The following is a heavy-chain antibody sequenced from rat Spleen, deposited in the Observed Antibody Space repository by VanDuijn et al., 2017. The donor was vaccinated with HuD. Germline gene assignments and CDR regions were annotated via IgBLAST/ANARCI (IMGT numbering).Heavy chain of an antibody. D-gene: IGHD1-12*03. CDR1: GFSLTSNS. J-gene: IGHJ4*01. CDR3: ARDRGITMMVPLMDA. Sequence: QVQLKESGPGLVQPSQTLSLTCTVSGFSLTSNSVHWVRQPPGKGLEWMGGIWDDGITAYNSLLKSRLSISRDISRGQVFLKMNSLQTEDTATYYCARDRGITMMVPLMDAWGQGASVTVSS. CDR2: IWDDGIT. V-gene: IGHV2-1*01.